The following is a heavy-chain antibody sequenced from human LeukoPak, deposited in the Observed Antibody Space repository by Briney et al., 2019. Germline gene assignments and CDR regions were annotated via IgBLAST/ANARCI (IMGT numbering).Heavy chain of an antibody. CDR1: GYTFKNYW. V-gene: IGHV5-51*01. CDR3: ARQLGRYCSGGSCSSIDS. J-gene: IGHJ5*01. Sequence: GESLKISRKGSGYTFKNYWIGWVRQMPGKGLEYMGIIYPSDSDTKYSPSFQGQVTISADKSISTAHLQWNSLKASDTAMYYCARQLGRYCSGGSCSSIDSWGQGTLVTVSS. CDR2: IYPSDSDT. D-gene: IGHD2-15*01.